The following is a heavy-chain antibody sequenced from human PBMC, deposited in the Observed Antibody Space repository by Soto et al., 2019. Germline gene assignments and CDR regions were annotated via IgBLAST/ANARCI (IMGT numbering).Heavy chain of an antibody. Sequence: GGSLRLSCAASGFTVSSNYMSWVRQAPGKGLEWVSVIYSGGSTYYADSVKGRFTISRDNSKNTLYLQMNSLRAEDTAVYYCARTIAVAGTYAYWGQGTLVTVSS. V-gene: IGHV3-53*05. CDR2: IYSGGST. CDR3: ARTIAVAGTYAY. D-gene: IGHD6-19*01. CDR1: GFTVSSNY. J-gene: IGHJ4*02.